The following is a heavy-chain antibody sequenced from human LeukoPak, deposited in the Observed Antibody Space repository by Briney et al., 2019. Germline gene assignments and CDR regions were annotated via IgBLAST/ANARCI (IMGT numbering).Heavy chain of an antibody. V-gene: IGHV3-23*01. D-gene: IGHD5-12*01. Sequence: GGSLRLSCAAPGFTFNGNAMSWGRQAPGKGLEWGSLISGSGGSTYYADSGKGRFTISRDNSKNTRYPQMNSLRAEDTAVYYCAKAPPPDLYSGYNDYWGQGTLVTVSS. CDR3: AKAPPPDLYSGYNDY. CDR1: GFTFNGNA. J-gene: IGHJ4*02. CDR2: ISGSGGST.